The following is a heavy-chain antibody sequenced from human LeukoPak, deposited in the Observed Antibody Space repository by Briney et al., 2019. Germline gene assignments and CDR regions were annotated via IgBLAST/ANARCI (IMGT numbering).Heavy chain of an antibody. CDR3: ASRKLGNDY. D-gene: IGHD7-27*01. Sequence: SETLSLSCTISGGSVSDYYWSWIRQSPGKGLEWIGYIYHTGSTSYSPSLKSRVTISADTSQNQFSLKLSSVTAADTAVYYCASRKLGNDYWGQGTLVTVSS. CDR2: IYHTGST. V-gene: IGHV4-59*02. J-gene: IGHJ4*02. CDR1: GGSVSDYY.